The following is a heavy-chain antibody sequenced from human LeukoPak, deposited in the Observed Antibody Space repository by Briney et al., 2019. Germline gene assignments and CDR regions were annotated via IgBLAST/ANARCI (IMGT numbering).Heavy chain of an antibody. CDR1: GGSITDHY. Sequence: PSETLSLTCTVSGGSITDHYWSWTRQPPGKGLEWTGHIHSTGNTFYKPSLKSRITISLDTSRNQFSLRLSSVTAADTAVYYCARFSSGCSTASCYLDYWGQGTLVTVSS. D-gene: IGHD2-2*01. CDR2: IHSTGNT. J-gene: IGHJ4*02. V-gene: IGHV4-59*11. CDR3: ARFSSGCSTASCYLDY.